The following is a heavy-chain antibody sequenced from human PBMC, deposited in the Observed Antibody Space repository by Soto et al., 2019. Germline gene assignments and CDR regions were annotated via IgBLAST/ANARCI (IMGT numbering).Heavy chain of an antibody. CDR1: SDSIAGENW. Sequence: QVQLQESGPGLVKPSETLSLTCTVSSDSIAGENWWSWVRQPPGMGLEWIGEIFHTGGTNYNPSLTSRVTMEVDKSKNQFSLKLISAPAADTAVYYCARVFSSGSGWMYYFDFWGQVTLVSVSS. CDR3: ARVFSSGSGWMYYFDF. CDR2: IFHTGGT. J-gene: IGHJ4*02. V-gene: IGHV4-4*02. D-gene: IGHD6-25*01.